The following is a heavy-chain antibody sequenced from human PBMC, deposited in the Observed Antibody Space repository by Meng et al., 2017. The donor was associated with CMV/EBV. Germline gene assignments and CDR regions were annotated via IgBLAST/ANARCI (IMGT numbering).Heavy chain of an antibody. CDR1: GDSVSSNSAA. D-gene: IGHD6-13*01. Sequence: SETLSLTCAISGDSVSSNSAAWNWIRQSPSRGLEWLGRTYYRSKWYNDYAVSVKSRITINPDTSKNQFSLQLNSVTPEDTAVYYCARGPSSYSSSWYRWFDPWGQGTLVTVSS. CDR3: ARGPSSYSSSWYRWFDP. J-gene: IGHJ5*02. CDR2: TYYRSKWYN. V-gene: IGHV6-1*01.